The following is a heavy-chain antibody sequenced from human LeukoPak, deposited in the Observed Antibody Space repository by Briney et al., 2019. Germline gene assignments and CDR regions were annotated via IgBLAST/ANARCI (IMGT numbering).Heavy chain of an antibody. CDR2: ISSSGSTI. Sequence: GGSLRLSCAASGFTFSSYEMNWVRQAPGKGLEWVSYISSSGSTIYYADSVKGRFTISRDNAKNSLYLQMNSLRAEDTAVYYCARVSRRSDAFDIWGQGTMVTGSS. J-gene: IGHJ3*02. CDR3: ARVSRRSDAFDI. V-gene: IGHV3-48*03. CDR1: GFTFSSYE.